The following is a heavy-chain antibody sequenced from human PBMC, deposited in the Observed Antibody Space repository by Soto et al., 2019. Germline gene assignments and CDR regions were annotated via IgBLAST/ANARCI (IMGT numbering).Heavy chain of an antibody. Sequence: SETLSLTCTVSGGSISSSSYYWGWIRQPPGKGLEWIGSIYYSGSTYYNPSLKSRVTISVDTSKNQFSLKLSSVTAADTAVYYCARLYDYVWGSYRYYFDYWGQGTLVT. CDR3: ARLYDYVWGSYRYYFDY. J-gene: IGHJ4*02. D-gene: IGHD3-16*02. V-gene: IGHV4-39*01. CDR2: IYYSGST. CDR1: GGSISSSSYY.